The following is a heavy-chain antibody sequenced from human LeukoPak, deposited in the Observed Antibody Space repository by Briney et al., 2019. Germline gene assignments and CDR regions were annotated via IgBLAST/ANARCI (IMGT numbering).Heavy chain of an antibody. V-gene: IGHV3-23*01. CDR3: AKDRQIDYFDY. CDR1: GFTFSRYA. Sequence: PGGSLRLSCAASGFTFSRYAVSWVRQAPGKGLEWVSGISGSGGATYYADSVKGRFTISRDNSKNTLYLQMNSLRADDTAVYYCAKDRQIDYFDYWGQGTLVTVSS. J-gene: IGHJ4*02. CDR2: ISGSGGAT.